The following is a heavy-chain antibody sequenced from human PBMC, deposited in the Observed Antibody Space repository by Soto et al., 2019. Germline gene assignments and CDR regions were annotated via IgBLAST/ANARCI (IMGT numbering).Heavy chain of an antibody. CDR3: ARFSEIEDDDAFDI. J-gene: IGHJ3*02. V-gene: IGHV1-69*06. CDR2: IIPIFGTA. Sequence: QVQLVQSGAEVKKPGSSVKVSCKASGGTVSSYAISWVRQAPGQGLEWMGGIIPIFGTANYAQKFQGRVTITADKSTSTADMELSSLRSEDTAVYYCARFSEIEDDDAFDIWGQGTMVTVSS. CDR1: GGTVSSYA. D-gene: IGHD3-22*01.